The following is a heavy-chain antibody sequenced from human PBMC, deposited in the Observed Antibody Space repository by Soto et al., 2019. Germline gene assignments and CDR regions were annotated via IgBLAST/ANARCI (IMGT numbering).Heavy chain of an antibody. CDR1: GGSISSYY. CDR2: IYYSGST. D-gene: IGHD6-13*01. CDR3: GRKQAAAGYYYYGMDV. J-gene: IGHJ6*02. V-gene: IGHV4-59*08. Sequence: SETLSLTCTVSGGSISSYYWSWIRQPPGKGLEWIGYIYYSGSTNYNPSLKSRVTISVDTSKNQFSLKLSSVTAADTAVYYCGRKQAAAGYYYYGMDVWGQGTTVTVSS.